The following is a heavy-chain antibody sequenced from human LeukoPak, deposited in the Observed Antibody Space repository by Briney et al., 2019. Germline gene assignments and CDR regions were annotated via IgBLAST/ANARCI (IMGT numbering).Heavy chain of an antibody. Sequence: SETLSLTCTVSGGSVSSGSYYWSWIRQPPGKGLEWIGYIYYSGSTNYNPSLKSRVTISVDTSKNPFSLKLSSVTAADPAVYYCARGGVVVAATPFDYWGQGTLVTVSS. D-gene: IGHD2-15*01. CDR3: ARGGVVVAATPFDY. CDR1: GGSVSSGSYY. J-gene: IGHJ4*02. CDR2: IYYSGST. V-gene: IGHV4-61*01.